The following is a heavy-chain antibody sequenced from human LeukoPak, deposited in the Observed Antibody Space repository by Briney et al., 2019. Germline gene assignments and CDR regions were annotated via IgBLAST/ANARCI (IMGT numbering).Heavy chain of an antibody. CDR2: IYSGGST. Sequence: GGSLRLSCAASGFTVSINYMSWVRQAPGKGLEWVSVIYSGGSTYYADSVKGRFTISRDNSKNTLYLQMNSLRAEGTAVYYCARDGAGYSFDYWGQGTLVTVSS. CDR1: GFTVSINY. J-gene: IGHJ4*02. D-gene: IGHD3-22*01. CDR3: ARDGAGYSFDY. V-gene: IGHV3-66*02.